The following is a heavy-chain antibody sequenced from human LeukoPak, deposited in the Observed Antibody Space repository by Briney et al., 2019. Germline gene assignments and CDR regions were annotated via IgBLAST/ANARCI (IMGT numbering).Heavy chain of an antibody. V-gene: IGHV1-69*06. CDR1: GGTFTSYA. J-gene: IGHJ4*02. Sequence: SVTVSFKASGGTFTSYAISWVRQAPGQGLEWMGGIIPIFGAANYAQKFQGRVTITADKSTSTAYMELSSLRSEDTAVYYCARGSTWIPDYWGQGTLVTVSS. CDR2: IIPIFGAA. CDR3: ARGSTWIPDY. D-gene: IGHD5-12*01.